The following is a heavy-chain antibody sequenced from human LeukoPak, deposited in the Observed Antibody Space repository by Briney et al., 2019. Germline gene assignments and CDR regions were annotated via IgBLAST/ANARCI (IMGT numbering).Heavy chain of an antibody. Sequence: GASVKVSCKASGYTFTSYGISWVRQAPGQGLEWMGWNSAYNGNTNYAQKLQGRVTMTTDTSTSTAYMELRSLRSDVTAVYYCARDPPRGGYYDSSGYSLLDYWGQGTLVTVSS. CDR1: GYTFTSYG. D-gene: IGHD3-22*01. V-gene: IGHV1-18*01. CDR2: NSAYNGNT. CDR3: ARDPPRGGYYDSSGYSLLDY. J-gene: IGHJ4*02.